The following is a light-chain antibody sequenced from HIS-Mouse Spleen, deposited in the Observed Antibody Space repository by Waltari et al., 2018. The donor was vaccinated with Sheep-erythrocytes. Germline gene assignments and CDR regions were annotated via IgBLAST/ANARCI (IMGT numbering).Light chain of an antibody. J-gene: IGLJ3*02. CDR2: YKSDSAK. V-gene: IGLV5-45*03. Sequence: QAVLTQPSSLSASPGASASLTCTLRSGINVGTYRIHWYQQKPGSPPQYLLRYKSDSAKQQGSGVPSRFSGSKDASANAGILLISGLQSEDEADYYCMIWHSSAWVFGGGTKLTVL. CDR1: SGINVGTYR. CDR3: MIWHSSAWV.